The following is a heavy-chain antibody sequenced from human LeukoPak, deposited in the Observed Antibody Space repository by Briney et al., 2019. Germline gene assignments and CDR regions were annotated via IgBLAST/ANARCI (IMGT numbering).Heavy chain of an antibody. CDR1: GFTFSSYA. CDR3: ARDRSQRAYSYGPDGE. V-gene: IGHV3-30*01. J-gene: IGHJ4*02. Sequence: GGSLRLSCAASGFTFSSYAMHWVRQAPGKGLEWAPVISYDGSNKFYADSVKGRFTISRDNSKNTLFLQMNSLRAEDTAVYYCARDRSQRAYSYGPDGEWGQGTLVTVSS. D-gene: IGHD5-18*01. CDR2: ISYDGSNK.